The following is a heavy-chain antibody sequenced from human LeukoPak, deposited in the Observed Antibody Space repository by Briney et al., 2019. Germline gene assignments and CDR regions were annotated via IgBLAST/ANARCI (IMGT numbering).Heavy chain of an antibody. CDR2: ISWNSGSI. J-gene: IGHJ4*02. CDR3: GRDPNSWAQGFFDS. CDR1: GFTFDDYA. Sequence: GGSLRLSCAASGFTFDDYAMHWVRQAPGKGLEWVSGISWNSGSIGYADSVKGRFTISRDNSKNTLYLQMNSLRAEDTAVYLWGRDPNSWAQGFFDSRGQGTLVTVSS. V-gene: IGHV3-9*01. D-gene: IGHD1-26*01.